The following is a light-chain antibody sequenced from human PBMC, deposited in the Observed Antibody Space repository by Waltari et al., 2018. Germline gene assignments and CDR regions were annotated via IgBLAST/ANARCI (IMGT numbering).Light chain of an antibody. Sequence: QSVLPQPPSASGTPGPRVTIPCSGRSSNIGSNPVNWYQQLPGTAPKLLIYTNNQRPSGVPDRFSGSKSGTSASLAISGLQSEDEAHYYCATWDDSLNGNVFGSGTKVIVL. J-gene: IGLJ6*01. CDR3: ATWDDSLNGNV. CDR2: TNN. CDR1: SSNIGSNP. V-gene: IGLV1-44*01.